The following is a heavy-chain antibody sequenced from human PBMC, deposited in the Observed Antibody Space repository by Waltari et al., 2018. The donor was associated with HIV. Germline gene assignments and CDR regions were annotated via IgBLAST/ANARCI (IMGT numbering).Heavy chain of an antibody. CDR2: IFPIFGTA. Sequence: QVQLVQSGAEVKKPGSSVKVSCKASGGTFSSYAISWVRQAPGQGLEWMGGIFPIFGTANYAQKFQGRVTITADKSTSTAYMELSSLRSEDTAVYYCARVPEVMITFGGEKAFDIWGQGTMVTVSS. J-gene: IGHJ3*02. CDR1: GGTFSSYA. V-gene: IGHV1-69*06. D-gene: IGHD3-16*01. CDR3: ARVPEVMITFGGEKAFDI.